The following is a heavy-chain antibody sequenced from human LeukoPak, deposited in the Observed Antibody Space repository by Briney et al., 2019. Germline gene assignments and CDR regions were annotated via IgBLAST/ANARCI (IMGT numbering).Heavy chain of an antibody. J-gene: IGHJ4*02. V-gene: IGHV3-23*01. CDR1: GFTFSSYA. Sequence: GGSLRLSCAASGFTFSSYAMSWVRQAPGKGLEWVAAISGSGDSTYYADSVKGRFTISRDNSKNTLSLQMNSLRAEDTAVYYCAKVSGSGSWARGYFDYWGQGTLVTVSS. CDR3: AKVSGSGSWARGYFDY. CDR2: ISGSGDST. D-gene: IGHD3-10*01.